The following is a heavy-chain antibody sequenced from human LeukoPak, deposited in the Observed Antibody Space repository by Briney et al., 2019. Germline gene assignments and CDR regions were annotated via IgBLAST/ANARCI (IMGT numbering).Heavy chain of an antibody. CDR2: ICPGDSDT. J-gene: IGHJ6*03. Sequence: GESLKISCKGSGYSFTSYWIGWVRQMPGKGLEWMGIICPGDSDTRYSPSFQGQVTISADKSISTAYLQWSSLKASDTAMYYCARQSTVGYCSGGSCYPYYYYYMDVWGKGTTVTVSS. D-gene: IGHD2-15*01. V-gene: IGHV5-51*01. CDR3: ARQSTVGYCSGGSCYPYYYYYMDV. CDR1: GYSFTSYW.